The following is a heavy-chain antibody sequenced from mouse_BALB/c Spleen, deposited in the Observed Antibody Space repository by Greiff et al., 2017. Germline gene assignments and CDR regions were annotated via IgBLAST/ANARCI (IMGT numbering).Heavy chain of an antibody. CDR2: ISYSGST. CDR3: ARVYDAFDY. Sequence: EVKLEESGPGLVKPSQSLSLTCTVTGYSITSDYAWNWIRQFPGNKLEWMGYISYSGSTSYNPSLKSRISITRDTSKNQFFLQLNSVTTEDTATYYCARVYDAFDYWGQGTTLTVSS. D-gene: IGHD2-12*01. V-gene: IGHV3-2*02. J-gene: IGHJ2*01. CDR1: GYSITSDYA.